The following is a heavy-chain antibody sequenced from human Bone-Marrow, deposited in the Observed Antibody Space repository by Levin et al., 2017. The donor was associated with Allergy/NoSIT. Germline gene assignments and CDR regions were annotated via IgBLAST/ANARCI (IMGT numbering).Heavy chain of an antibody. CDR1: GGSISDDY. V-gene: IGHV4-4*07. D-gene: IGHD5-12*01. J-gene: IGHJ5*02. CDR2: FSTSGNT. CDR3: AKDEVSYSPLLLSLYNSFDP. Sequence: PSETLSLTCTVSGGSISDDYWSWIRQPAGKGLEWIGRFSTSGNTNYNPSPKSRVTMSVDTPKNQFPLKLSVLTAADTAVYYCAKDEVSYSPLLLSLYNSFDPWGQGTLVTVSS.